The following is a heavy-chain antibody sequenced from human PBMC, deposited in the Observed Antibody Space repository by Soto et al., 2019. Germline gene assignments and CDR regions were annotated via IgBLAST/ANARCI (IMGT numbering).Heavy chain of an antibody. CDR2: INPSGGSA. CDR1: GYTFTSYY. CDR3: ARDPITMVRGVILGSSPRWFDP. V-gene: IGHV1-46*03. D-gene: IGHD3-10*01. Sequence: ASVKVSCKASGYTFTSYYMHWVRQAPGQGLGWMGIINPSGGSASYAQKFQGRVTMTRDTSTSTVYMELSSLRSEDTAVYYCARDPITMVRGVILGSSPRWFDPWGQGTLVTVSS. J-gene: IGHJ5*02.